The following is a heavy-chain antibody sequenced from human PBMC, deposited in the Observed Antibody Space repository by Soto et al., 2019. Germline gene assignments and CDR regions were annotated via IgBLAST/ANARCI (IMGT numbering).Heavy chain of an antibody. CDR2: IYYSGST. CDR1: GGSISSSSYY. CDR3: ARSYSSSWYVSMRSSLDAFDI. D-gene: IGHD6-13*01. V-gene: IGHV4-39*01. Sequence: QLQLQESGPGLVKPSETLSLTCTVSGGSISSSSYYWGWIRQPPGKGLEWIGSIYYSGSTYYNPSRKSRVTISVDTSKNQFSLKLSSVTAADTAVYYCARSYSSSWYVSMRSSLDAFDIWGQGTMVTVSS. J-gene: IGHJ3*02.